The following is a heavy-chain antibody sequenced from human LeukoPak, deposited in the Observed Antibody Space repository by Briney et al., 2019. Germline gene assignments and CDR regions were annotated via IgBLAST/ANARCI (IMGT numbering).Heavy chain of an antibody. D-gene: IGHD1-1*01. J-gene: IGHJ4*02. CDR3: AREGTTQGGYFDY. CDR1: GFTFSSYA. Sequence: GGSLRLSCAASGFTFSSYAMHWVRQAPGKRLEWVAVISYDGSNKYYADSVKGRFTISRDNSKNTLYLQMNSLRAEDTAVYYCAREGTTQGGYFDYWGQGTLVTVSS. V-gene: IGHV3-30-3*01. CDR2: ISYDGSNK.